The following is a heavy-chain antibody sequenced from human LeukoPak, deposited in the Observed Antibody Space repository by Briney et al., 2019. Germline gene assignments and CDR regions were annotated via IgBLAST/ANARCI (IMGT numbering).Heavy chain of an antibody. CDR3: ARDLRMVRGVYPFDI. Sequence: GGSLRLSCAASGFTLSSYSMNWVRQAPGKGLEWVSSISTSSSYIYYADSVKGRFTISRDNAKKSLYLQMNSLRAEDTAVYYCARDLRMVRGVYPFDIWGQGTMVTVSS. CDR2: ISTSSSYI. J-gene: IGHJ3*02. V-gene: IGHV3-21*01. CDR1: GFTLSSYS. D-gene: IGHD3-10*01.